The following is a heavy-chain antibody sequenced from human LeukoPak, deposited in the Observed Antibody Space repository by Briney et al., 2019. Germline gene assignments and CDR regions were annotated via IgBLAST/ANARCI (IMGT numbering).Heavy chain of an antibody. CDR2: ISGSGGST. D-gene: IGHD2-2*01. J-gene: IGHJ6*02. Sequence: GSLRPSCAASGFTFSSYAMSWVRQAPGKGLEWVSAISGSGGSTYYADSVKGRFTISRDNSKNTLYLQMNSLRAEDTAVYYCARGYCSSTSCYHGMDVWGQGTTVTVSS. CDR3: ARGYCSSTSCYHGMDV. V-gene: IGHV3-23*01. CDR1: GFTFSSYA.